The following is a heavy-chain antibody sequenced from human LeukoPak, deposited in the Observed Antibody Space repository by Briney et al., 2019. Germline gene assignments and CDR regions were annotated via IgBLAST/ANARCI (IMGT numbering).Heavy chain of an antibody. Sequence: SETLSLTCAVSGGSVRSSRYYWGWIRQAPGKGLDYIGSAYHTGSSIYNPSLRSRVSISVDTSKNQFSLTLRSVTGADTSIYYCARIEVDTPEIDPLRGYGLDVWGQGIPVSVSS. D-gene: IGHD5-18*01. CDR1: GGSVRSSRYY. CDR2: AYHTGSS. V-gene: IGHV4-39*01. CDR3: ARIEVDTPEIDPLRGYGLDV. J-gene: IGHJ6*02.